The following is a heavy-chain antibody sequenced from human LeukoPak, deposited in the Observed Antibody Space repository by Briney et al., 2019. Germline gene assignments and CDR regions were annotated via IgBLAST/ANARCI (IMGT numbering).Heavy chain of an antibody. D-gene: IGHD2-8*01. J-gene: IGHJ4*02. Sequence: GGSLTLSCAGSGFTFSSYAMSWVRQAPGQGLEWVSVISDSGDYTSYADSVRGGFTISRDNSRNTLYLQMISLRPEDTAVYYCAKDTSIEKYCTNGVCSPFDYWGQGTLVTVSS. CDR3: AKDTSIEKYCTNGVCSPFDY. CDR2: ISDSGDYT. CDR1: GFTFSSYA. V-gene: IGHV3-23*01.